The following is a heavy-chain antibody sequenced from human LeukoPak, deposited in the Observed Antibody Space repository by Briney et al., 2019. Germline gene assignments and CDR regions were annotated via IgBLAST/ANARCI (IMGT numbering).Heavy chain of an antibody. CDR1: GFTFNNYA. J-gene: IGHJ6*02. D-gene: IGHD6-13*01. V-gene: IGHV3-30-3*01. CDR3: ARGALGLTYSSSLYLGYHGLDV. Sequence: GRSLRLSCAASGFTFNNYAMFWVRQAPGNGLEWVPVISFDGNNRYYAASVKGRFTISRDNSKNVYLQMSSLRVEDTAVYYCARGALGLTYSSSLYLGYHGLDVWGQGTTVIVSS. CDR2: ISFDGNNR.